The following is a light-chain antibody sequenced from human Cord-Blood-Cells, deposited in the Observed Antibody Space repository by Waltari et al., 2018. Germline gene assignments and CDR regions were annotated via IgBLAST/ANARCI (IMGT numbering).Light chain of an antibody. CDR2: EGS. V-gene: IGLV2-23*01. CDR3: CSYAGSSTFHYV. Sequence: QSALTQPASVSGSPGQSITISCTGTSSDVGSYNLVSWYQQHPGKAPKLMFYEGSKRPSGVSNRFSGSKSGNTASLTISGLQAEDEADYYCCSYAGSSTFHYVFGTGTKVTVL. J-gene: IGLJ1*01. CDR1: SSDVGSYNL.